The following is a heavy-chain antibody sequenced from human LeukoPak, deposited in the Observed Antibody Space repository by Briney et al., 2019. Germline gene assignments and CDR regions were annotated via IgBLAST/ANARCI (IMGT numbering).Heavy chain of an antibody. CDR1: GFTFSSYA. CDR3: AKDAGTSYYDSSGYPEYFHH. J-gene: IGHJ1*01. V-gene: IGHV3-23*01. Sequence: AGGSLRLSCAASGFTFSSYAMSWVRQAPGKGLEWVSGISGSGGSTYDADSVKGRFTISRDNSKNTLYLQMNSLRAEDTAVYYCAKDAGTSYYDSSGYPEYFHHWGQGTLVTVSS. CDR2: ISGSGGST. D-gene: IGHD3-22*01.